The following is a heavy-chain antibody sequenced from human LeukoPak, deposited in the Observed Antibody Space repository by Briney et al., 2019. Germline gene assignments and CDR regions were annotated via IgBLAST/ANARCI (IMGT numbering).Heavy chain of an antibody. Sequence: GGSLRLSCAASGFTFNDYWMHWVRQAPGKGLVWVSRIKGDGSSTTYADSVKGRFTISRDNAKNTLYLQMNNLRAEDTAVYYCARDLSYSLEYWGQGTLVTVSS. CDR2: IKGDGSST. V-gene: IGHV3-74*01. D-gene: IGHD3-10*01. CDR1: GFTFNDYW. CDR3: ARDLSYSLEY. J-gene: IGHJ4*02.